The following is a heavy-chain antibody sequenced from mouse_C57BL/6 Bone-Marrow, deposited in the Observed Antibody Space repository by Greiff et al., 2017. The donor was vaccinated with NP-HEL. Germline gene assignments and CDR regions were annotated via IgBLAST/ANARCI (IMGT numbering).Heavy chain of an antibody. CDR3: ARGRWSAWFAY. CDR1: GYTFTDYY. D-gene: IGHD2-3*01. CDR2: IYPGSGNT. Sequence: QVQLQQSGAELVRPGASVKLSCKASGYTFTDYYINWVKQRPGQGLEWIARIYPGSGNTYYNEKFKGKATLTAEKSSSTAYMQLSSLTSEDSAVYFCARGRWSAWFAYWGQGTLVTVSA. J-gene: IGHJ3*01. V-gene: IGHV1-76*01.